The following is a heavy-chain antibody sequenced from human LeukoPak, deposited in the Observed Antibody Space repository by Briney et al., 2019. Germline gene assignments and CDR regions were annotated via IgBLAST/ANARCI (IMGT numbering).Heavy chain of an antibody. J-gene: IGHJ6*03. CDR2: IYHSGST. CDR3: ARVAYYYMDV. Sequence: PSQTLSLTCTVSGGSISSGGYYWSWIRQPPGKGLEWIGYIYHSGSTYYNPSLKSRVTISVDRSKNQFSLKLSSVTAADTAVYYYARVAYYYMDVWGKGTTVTVSS. V-gene: IGHV4-30-2*01. CDR1: GGSISSGGYY.